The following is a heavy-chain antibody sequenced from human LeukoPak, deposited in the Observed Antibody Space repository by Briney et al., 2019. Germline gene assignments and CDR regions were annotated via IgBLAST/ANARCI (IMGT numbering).Heavy chain of an antibody. D-gene: IGHD6-13*01. Sequence: GGSLRLSCAASGFAFSNYWLHWVRQAPGKGLEWVARINTHGSSTNYADSVKGRFTISRDNAKNTLSLQMDSLRAEDTAVYFCASAGRVGDIFDIWGQGTMVTVSS. J-gene: IGHJ3*02. CDR3: ASAGRVGDIFDI. CDR1: GFAFSNYW. V-gene: IGHV3-74*01. CDR2: INTHGSST.